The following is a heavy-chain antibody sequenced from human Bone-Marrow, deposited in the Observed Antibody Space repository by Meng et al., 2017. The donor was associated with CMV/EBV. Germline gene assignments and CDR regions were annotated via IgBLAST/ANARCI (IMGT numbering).Heavy chain of an antibody. CDR3: ARSRKGERGSYFDY. V-gene: IGHV1-2*02. D-gene: IGHD1-26*01. Sequence: ASVKVSCKASGYTFTGYYMHWVRQAPGQGLEWMGWINPNSGGTNYAQKFQGRVTMTRDTSNSTAYMELSRLRSDDTAVYYCARSRKGERGSYFDYWGQGTLVTVSS. J-gene: IGHJ4*02. CDR2: INPNSGGT. CDR1: GYTFTGYY.